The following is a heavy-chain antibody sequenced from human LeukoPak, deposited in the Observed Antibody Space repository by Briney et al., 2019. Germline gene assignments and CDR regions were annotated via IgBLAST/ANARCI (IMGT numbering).Heavy chain of an antibody. CDR1: GFTFSSYA. CDR2: ISGSGGST. D-gene: IGHD1-26*01. V-gene: IGHV3-23*01. CDR3: AKDEYSGNHGVA. Sequence: PGGSLRLSCAASGFTFSSYAMNWVRQAPGKGLEWVSGISGSGGSTYYADSVKGRFTISRDNSKNTLYLQMHSLRAEDTAVYYCAKDEYSGNHGVAWGQGTLVTVSS. J-gene: IGHJ5*02.